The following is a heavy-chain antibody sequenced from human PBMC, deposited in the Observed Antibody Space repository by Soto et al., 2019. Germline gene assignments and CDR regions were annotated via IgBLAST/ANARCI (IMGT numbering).Heavy chain of an antibody. Sequence: QVQLVQSGADVKKPGASVKVSCKASGYNFTSYGISWVRQAPGQGLEWMGWISPHNDRTTYARRFQDRGTLAAETTTATVYMELGSLSSDDTAVYYWARYLYYSSGRYFDHDAFDIWGQGTVVTVSS. J-gene: IGHJ3*02. CDR1: GYNFTSYG. CDR2: ISPHNDRT. CDR3: ARYLYYSSGRYFDHDAFDI. D-gene: IGHD6-19*01. V-gene: IGHV1-18*01.